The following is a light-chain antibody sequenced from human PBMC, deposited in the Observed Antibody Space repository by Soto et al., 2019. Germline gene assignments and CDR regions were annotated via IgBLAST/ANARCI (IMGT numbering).Light chain of an antibody. Sequence: DIVMTQSPDSLAVSLGERATISCRSSQSLSYNSNNRTRLAWYQQRPGQSPKLLIYWESTRESGVPDRFSGSGYGTDFTLTISSLQAADVAVYYCQQYYIPPLTFGPGTKVDLK. V-gene: IGKV4-1*01. CDR2: WES. CDR3: QQYYIPPLT. CDR1: QSLSYNSNNRTR. J-gene: IGKJ3*01.